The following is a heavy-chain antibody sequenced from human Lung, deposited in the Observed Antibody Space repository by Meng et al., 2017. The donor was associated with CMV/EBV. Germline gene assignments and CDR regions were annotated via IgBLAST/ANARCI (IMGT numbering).Heavy chain of an antibody. CDR2: ITWNGLMT. CDR3: ARVREGAMDLVATMLGY. Sequence: GGSXRLXCAASGFRFDDHGMSWVRQAPGKGLEWISGITWNGLMTDYADSVKGRFTISRDNAKNSLFLQMNSLRVEDTALYYCARVREGAMDLVATMLGYWXQGTXVTVSS. V-gene: IGHV3-20*04. CDR1: GFRFDDHG. J-gene: IGHJ4*02. D-gene: IGHD5-12*01.